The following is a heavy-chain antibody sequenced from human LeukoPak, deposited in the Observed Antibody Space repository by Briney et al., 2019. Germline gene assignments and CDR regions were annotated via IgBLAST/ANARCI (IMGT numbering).Heavy chain of an antibody. Sequence: PGRSLRLSCAASGFTFSNYGMHWVRQAPGKGLEWVAVIWYDGGHKYNEDSVKGRFTISRDNSKNTLYLQMNSLRAEDSAVYYCAKADRTGSYSYYYMDVWGKGTTVTVSS. CDR3: AKADRTGSYSYYYMDV. CDR1: GFTFSNYG. V-gene: IGHV3-33*06. D-gene: IGHD3-16*02. J-gene: IGHJ6*03. CDR2: IWYDGGHK.